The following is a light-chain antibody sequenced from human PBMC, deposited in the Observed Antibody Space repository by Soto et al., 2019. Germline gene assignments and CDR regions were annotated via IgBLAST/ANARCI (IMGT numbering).Light chain of an antibody. V-gene: IGKV3-11*01. CDR2: DAS. J-gene: IGKJ5*01. CDR3: QQRSNWPPS. Sequence: IVMTQSPATLSVSPWERATLSCRASQSVSSYLAWYQQKPGQAPRLLIYDASNRATGIPARFSGSGSGTDSTLTISSLEPEDFAVYYCQQRSNWPPSFGQGTRLEIK. CDR1: QSVSSY.